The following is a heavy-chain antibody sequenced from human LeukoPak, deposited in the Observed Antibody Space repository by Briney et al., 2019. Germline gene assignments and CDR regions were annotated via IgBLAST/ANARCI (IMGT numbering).Heavy chain of an antibody. V-gene: IGHV4-38-2*02. J-gene: IGHJ5*02. D-gene: IGHD6-13*01. CDR3: ARDPGWQQLFWFDP. CDR1: GYSISSGYY. CDR2: IYHSGST. Sequence: SETLSLTCAVSGYSISSGYYWGWIRQPPGKGLEWIGSIYHSGSTYYNPSLKSRVTISVDTSKNQFSLKLSSVIAADTAVYYCARDPGWQQLFWFDPWGQGTLVTVSS.